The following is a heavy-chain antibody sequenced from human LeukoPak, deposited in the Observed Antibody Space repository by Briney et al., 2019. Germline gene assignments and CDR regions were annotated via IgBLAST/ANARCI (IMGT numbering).Heavy chain of an antibody. CDR3: ARRHNTMVRGGFDY. D-gene: IGHD3-10*01. V-gene: IGHV2-5*02. CDR1: GFSLSTSGVG. CDR2: IYWDDDK. J-gene: IGHJ4*02. Sequence: SGPTLVNPTQTLTLTCTFSGFSLSTSGVGVGWIRQTPGKALEWLALIYWDDDKRYSPSLKSRLTITKDTSKNQVVLTMTNMDPVDTATYYCARRHNTMVRGGFDYWGQGTLVTVSS.